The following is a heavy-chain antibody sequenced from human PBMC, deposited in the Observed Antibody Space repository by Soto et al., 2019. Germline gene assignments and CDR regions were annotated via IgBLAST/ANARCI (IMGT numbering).Heavy chain of an antibody. D-gene: IGHD6-13*01. CDR2: IYYSGST. Sequence: QVQLQESGPGLVKPSQTLSLTCSVSGGSISSGGYYWSWIRQHPGKGLEWIEYIYYSGSTFYNPSLKSRVTISLDTSKNQFSLTLSSVTAADTAVYFCARSAAGTDWFDPWGQGTLVTVSS. CDR1: GGSISSGGYY. CDR3: ARSAAGTDWFDP. J-gene: IGHJ5*02. V-gene: IGHV4-31*03.